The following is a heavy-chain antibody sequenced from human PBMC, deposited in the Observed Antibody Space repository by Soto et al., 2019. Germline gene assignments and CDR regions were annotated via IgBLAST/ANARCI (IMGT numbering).Heavy chain of an antibody. D-gene: IGHD5-18*01. CDR1: GFTVSSNY. V-gene: IGHV3-53*04. J-gene: IGHJ4*02. CDR2: IYSGGST. Sequence: GGSLRLSCAASGFTVSSNYMSWVRQAPGKGLEWVSVIYSGGSTYYADSVKGRFTISRHNSKNTLYLQMNSLRAEDTAVYYCASSGDTAMVYFDYWGQGTLVTVSS. CDR3: ASSGDTAMVYFDY.